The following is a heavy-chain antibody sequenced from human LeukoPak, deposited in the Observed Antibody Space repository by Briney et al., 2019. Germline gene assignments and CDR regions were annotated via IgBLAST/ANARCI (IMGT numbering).Heavy chain of an antibody. J-gene: IGHJ4*02. Sequence: PGGSLRLSCAASGFTFSSYAVTWVRQAPGKGLEWVSVISGSGSATNYADSVKGRFTISRDNSKNTLYLQMNSLRAEDTAVYYCAKDRGNSYGHFDYWGQGTLVTVSS. D-gene: IGHD5-18*01. CDR3: AKDRGNSYGHFDY. CDR2: ISGSGSAT. V-gene: IGHV3-23*01. CDR1: GFTFSSYA.